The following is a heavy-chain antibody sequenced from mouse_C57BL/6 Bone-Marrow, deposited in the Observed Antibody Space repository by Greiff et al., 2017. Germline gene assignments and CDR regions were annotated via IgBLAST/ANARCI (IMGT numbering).Heavy chain of an antibody. CDR3: ARGNYPFFAY. D-gene: IGHD2-1*01. J-gene: IGHJ3*01. CDR1: GYTFTSYG. Sequence: QVQLQQSGAELARPGASVKLSCKASGYTFTSYGISWVKQRTGQGLEWIGEIYPRSGTTYYNEKFKGKATLTADKSSSTAYMELRSLTSEDSAVYVCARGNYPFFAYWGQGTLVTVSA. V-gene: IGHV1-81*01. CDR2: IYPRSGTT.